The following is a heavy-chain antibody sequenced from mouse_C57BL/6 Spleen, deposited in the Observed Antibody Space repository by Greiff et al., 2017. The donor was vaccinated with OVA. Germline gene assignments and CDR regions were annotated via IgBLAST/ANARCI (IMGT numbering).Heavy chain of an antibody. J-gene: IGHJ2*01. V-gene: IGHV1-61*01. CDR2: IYPSDSET. CDR1: GYTFTSYW. D-gene: IGHD1-2*01. Sequence: QVQLQQPGAELVRPGSSVKLSCKASGYTFTSYWMEWVKQRPGQGLEWIGNIYPSDSETHYNQKFKDKATLTVDNSSSTAYMQLSSLTSEESAVYYCARGGITTAGYYFDYWGQGTTLTVSS. CDR3: ARGGITTAGYYFDY.